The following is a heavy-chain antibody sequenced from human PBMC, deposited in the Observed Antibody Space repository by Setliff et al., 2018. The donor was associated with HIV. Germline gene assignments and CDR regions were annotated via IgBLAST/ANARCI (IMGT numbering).Heavy chain of an antibody. CDR1: GFTFGDYA. J-gene: IGHJ3*02. Sequence: PGGSLRLSCTASGFTFGDYAMSWVRQAPGKGLEWVGFIRSKTYGGTTEYAASVKGRFTISRDDSESIAYLQMNSLKTEDTAVYYCTRKYYYDRSGYYDAFDIWGQGTMVTVSS. V-gene: IGHV3-49*04. D-gene: IGHD3-22*01. CDR3: TRKYYYDRSGYYDAFDI. CDR2: IRSKTYGGTT.